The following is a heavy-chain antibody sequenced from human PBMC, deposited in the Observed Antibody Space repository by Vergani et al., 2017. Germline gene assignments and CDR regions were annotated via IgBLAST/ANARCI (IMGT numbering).Heavy chain of an antibody. CDR1: GFTFSSNY. J-gene: IGHJ4*02. CDR2: IYSGGST. D-gene: IGHD2-21*02. V-gene: IGHV3-66*02. CDR3: ARDREGDGDYDDY. Sequence: EVQLVESGGGLVQPGGSLRLSCAASGFTFSSNYMSWVRQAPGKGLEWVSVIYSGGSTYYADSVKGRFTISRDNSKNTLYLQMNSLRAEDTAVYYCARDREGDGDYDDYWGQGTLVTVSS.